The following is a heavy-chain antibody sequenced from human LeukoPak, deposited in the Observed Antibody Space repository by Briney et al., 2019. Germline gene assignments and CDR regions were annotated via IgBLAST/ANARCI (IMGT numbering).Heavy chain of an antibody. J-gene: IGHJ4*02. V-gene: IGHV3-48*03. CDR3: ARDSYCSGGSCLPFFDY. Sequence: PGGSLRLSCAASGFTFSSYEMNWARQAPGKGLKWVSYISSSGSTIYYADSVKGRFTISRDNAKNSLYLQMNSLRAEDTAVYYCARDSYCSGGSCLPFFDYWGQGTLVTVSS. CDR1: GFTFSSYE. D-gene: IGHD2-15*01. CDR2: ISSSGSTI.